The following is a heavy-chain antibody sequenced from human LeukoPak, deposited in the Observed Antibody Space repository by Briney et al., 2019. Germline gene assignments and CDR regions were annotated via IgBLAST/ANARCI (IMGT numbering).Heavy chain of an antibody. D-gene: IGHD4-17*01. CDR1: GVFFSGYH. J-gene: IGHJ4*02. CDR2: INDRGHT. CDR3: ARDPTTEPNIAYYFDF. Sequence: PSETLSLTCAVYGVFFSGYHWNWIRQFPGKGLEWIGEINDRGHTNYNPSLESRVTISVDTSKKQFSLKLNSVTAADTAVYYCARDPTTEPNIAYYFDFWGQGTLVTVSS. V-gene: IGHV4-34*01.